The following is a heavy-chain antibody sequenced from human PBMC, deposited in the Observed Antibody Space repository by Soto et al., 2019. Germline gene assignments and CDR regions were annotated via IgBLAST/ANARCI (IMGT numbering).Heavy chain of an antibody. CDR2: IIPIYASP. V-gene: IGHV1-69*06. CDR3: AVTVTGSRSQIDH. Sequence: QVQLVQSGAAVKKPGSSVKVSRKASGGTFSSNAISWVRQAPGQGLEWMGGIIPIYASPNYAQNFQCRVTVTADKATSTAYLELSRLRFANSVISYCAVTVTGSRSQIDHWGRGTLVIGSS. D-gene: IGHD3-9*01. J-gene: IGHJ5*02. CDR1: GGTFSSNA.